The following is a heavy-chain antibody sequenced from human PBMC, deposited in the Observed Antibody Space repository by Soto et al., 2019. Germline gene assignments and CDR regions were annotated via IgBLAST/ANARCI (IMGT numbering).Heavy chain of an antibody. CDR1: GFTFGYYA. J-gene: IGHJ6*02. Sequence: GGSLRLSCAASGFTFGYYAMHWVRQFPGKGLEWVSGFKWNSGDVGYADPVKGRFTISRDNAKNSLYLQMNSLRPEDTAVYYCAKDRSSGSPYYGMDFWGQGTMVTVSS. CDR3: AKDRSSGSPYYGMDF. D-gene: IGHD3-10*01. V-gene: IGHV3-9*01. CDR2: FKWNSGDV.